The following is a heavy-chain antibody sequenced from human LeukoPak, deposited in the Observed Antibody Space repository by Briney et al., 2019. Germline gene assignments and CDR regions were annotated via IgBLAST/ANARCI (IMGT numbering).Heavy chain of an antibody. V-gene: IGHV3-21*01. J-gene: IGHJ4*02. D-gene: IGHD2-2*01. CDR2: ISSSSSYI. CDR3: AITPVVPAAMVDY. Sequence: PGGSLRLSCAASGFTFSSYSMNWVRRAPGKGLEWVSSISSSSSYIYYADSVKGRFTISRDNAKNSLYLQMNSLRAEDTAVYYCAITPVVPAAMVDYWGQGTLVTVSS. CDR1: GFTFSSYS.